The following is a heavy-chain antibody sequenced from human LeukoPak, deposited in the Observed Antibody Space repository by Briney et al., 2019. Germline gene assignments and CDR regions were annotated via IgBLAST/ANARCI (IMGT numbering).Heavy chain of an antibody. CDR1: GYSISSGYY. D-gene: IGHD2-2*01. CDR3: ARPQGATAMVASDI. J-gene: IGHJ3*02. CDR2: IYHSGST. Sequence: PSETLSLTCAVSGYSISSGYYWGWIRQPPGKGLEWIGSIYHSGSTFYNPSLKSRVTISADTSKNQFSLTLSSVTAADTAVYYCARPQGATAMVASDIWGQGTMVTVSP. V-gene: IGHV4-38-2*01.